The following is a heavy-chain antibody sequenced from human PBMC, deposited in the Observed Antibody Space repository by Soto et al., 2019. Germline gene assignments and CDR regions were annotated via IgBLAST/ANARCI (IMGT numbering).Heavy chain of an antibody. D-gene: IGHD4-17*01. J-gene: IGHJ3*02. Sequence: EVQLLESGGRLVPPGGSLRLSCAGSRFSFSNYALTWARQAPGEGLEWVSSITGSGGGRTYADSVKGRFTISRDNSKNILYLQMDSLRADDTAVYYCSTDPNGDYIGAFDNWGQGTMVTVSS. V-gene: IGHV3-23*01. CDR3: STDPNGDYIGAFDN. CDR1: RFSFSNYA. CDR2: ITGSGGGR.